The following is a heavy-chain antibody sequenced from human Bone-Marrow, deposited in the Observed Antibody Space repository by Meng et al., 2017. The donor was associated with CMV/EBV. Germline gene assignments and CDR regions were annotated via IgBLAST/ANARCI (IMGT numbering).Heavy chain of an antibody. Sequence: SETLSLTCTVSGGSISSYYWSWIRQPPGKALEWIGYISDRGRTNYNPSLRSRVTMSVDTSKNHFSLKLSSLTAADTAMYHCARNLEMGCFDPWGQGTLVTVSS. CDR1: GGSISSYY. J-gene: IGHJ5*02. CDR2: ISDRGRT. V-gene: IGHV4-59*01. CDR3: ARNLEMGCFDP. D-gene: IGHD1-1*01.